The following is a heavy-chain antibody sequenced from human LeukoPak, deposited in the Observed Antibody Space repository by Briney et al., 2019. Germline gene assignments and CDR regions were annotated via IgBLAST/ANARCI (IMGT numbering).Heavy chain of an antibody. CDR1: GETFSGFY. CDR2: INYSGST. J-gene: IGHJ4*02. V-gene: IGHV4-34*01. Sequence: SETLSLTCAVYGETFSGFYWSWIRRPPGKGLEWIGEINYSGSTNYNPSLKSRVTISVDTSKNQFSLNLNSVTAADTAVYYCARISTVTHQFDYWGQGMLATVSS. D-gene: IGHD4-17*01. CDR3: ARISTVTHQFDY.